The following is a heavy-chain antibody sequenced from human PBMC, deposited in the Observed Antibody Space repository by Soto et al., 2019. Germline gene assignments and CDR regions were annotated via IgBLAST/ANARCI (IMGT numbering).Heavy chain of an antibody. CDR1: GFTLSDHY. D-gene: IGHD1-26*01. V-gene: IGHV3-72*01. CDR2: TKNKANRYTT. Sequence: PGGSLRLSCPASGFTLSDHYMDWVRQAPGKGLEWVGRTKNKANRYTTEYAASVNGRFTISRDDSKNSLYLQMNSLKTEDTAVYYCARWVSGSPDNWGQGTLVTVSS. J-gene: IGHJ4*02. CDR3: ARWVSGSPDN.